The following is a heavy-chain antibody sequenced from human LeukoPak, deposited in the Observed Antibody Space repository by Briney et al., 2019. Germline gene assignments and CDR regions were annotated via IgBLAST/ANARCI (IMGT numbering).Heavy chain of an antibody. J-gene: IGHJ3*02. CDR3: AKDHSSGYYYGAFDI. CDR2: ISGSGGST. D-gene: IGHD3-22*01. V-gene: IGHV3-23*01. CDR1: GFTFSSYA. Sequence: GGSLRLSCAASGFTFSSYAMSWVRRAPGKGLEWVSAISGSGGSTYYADSVKGRFTISRDNSKNTLYLQMNSLRAEDTAVYYCAKDHSSGYYYGAFDIWGQGTMVTVSS.